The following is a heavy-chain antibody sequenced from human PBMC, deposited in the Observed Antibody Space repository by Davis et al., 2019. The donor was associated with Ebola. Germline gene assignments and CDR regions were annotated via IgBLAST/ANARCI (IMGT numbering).Heavy chain of an antibody. CDR2: VNGEFGDT. D-gene: IGHD3-16*01. CDR1: GFIFSNYG. CDR3: AREMRGLGALDL. V-gene: IGHV3-23*01. Sequence: GESLKISCAASGFIFSNYGMSWVRQGPGKRLEWVARVNGEFGDTFYPDSVRGRFTVSRGNSKNMLFLQMNSLRVEDTAVYYCAREMRGLGALDLWGQGTMVAVSS. J-gene: IGHJ3*01.